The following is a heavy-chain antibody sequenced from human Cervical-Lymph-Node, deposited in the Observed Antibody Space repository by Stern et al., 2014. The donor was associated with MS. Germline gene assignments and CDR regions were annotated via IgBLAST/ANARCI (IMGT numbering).Heavy chain of an antibody. J-gene: IGHJ4*02. D-gene: IGHD6-19*01. Sequence: QLQLQESGPGLVEPSGTLSLTCAVSGGSVSSANWWSWVRQSPGKGLEWIGEIFHSGLTNFNPSLKSRITLSVDKSKNQFSLKLSSVTAADTAVYYCAYSSGLYDLSNWGQGTLVTVSS. V-gene: IGHV4-4*02. CDR2: IFHSGLT. CDR3: AYSSGLYDLSN. CDR1: GGSVSSANW.